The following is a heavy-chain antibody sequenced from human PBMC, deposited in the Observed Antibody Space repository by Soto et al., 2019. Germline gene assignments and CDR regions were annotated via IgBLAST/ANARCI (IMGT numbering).Heavy chain of an antibody. Sequence: SETLSLTCTVSGGSISGYYWSWFRQPPGKRLEWIGYIYYSGSTTYTPSLKSRVTIAVDTSKNQFSLRLNSVTAADTAVYYCARLGGYYQAFDQWGQGSLVTVYS. CDR1: GGSISGYY. D-gene: IGHD3-22*01. CDR2: IYYSGST. CDR3: ARLGGYYQAFDQ. J-gene: IGHJ4*02. V-gene: IGHV4-59*08.